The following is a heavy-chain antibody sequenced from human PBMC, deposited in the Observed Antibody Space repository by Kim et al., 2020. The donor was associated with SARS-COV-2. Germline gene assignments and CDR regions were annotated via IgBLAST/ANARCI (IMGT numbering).Heavy chain of an antibody. J-gene: IGHJ6*02. CDR2: INSDGSST. CDR3: ARDRSQYYDILTGYYPSYAMDV. Sequence: GGSLRLSCAASGFTFSSYWMHWVRQAPGKGLVWVSRINSDGSSTSYADSVKGRFTISRDNAKNTLYLQMNSLRAEDTAVYYCARDRSQYYDILTGYYPSYAMDVWGQGTTVTVSS. CDR1: GFTFSSYW. V-gene: IGHV3-74*01. D-gene: IGHD3-9*01.